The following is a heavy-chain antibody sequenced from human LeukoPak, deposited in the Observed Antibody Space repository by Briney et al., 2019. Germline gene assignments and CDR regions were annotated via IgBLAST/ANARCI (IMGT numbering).Heavy chain of an antibody. J-gene: IGHJ4*02. Sequence: PSETLSLTCAVYGGSFKDNYWSWIRQHPGKGLEWIGEINHSGTTNYNPSLKSRVTMSLDTSKNQLSLKLNSVTAADTAVYYCARVPLRFLEPFDNWGQGTLVTVFS. V-gene: IGHV4-34*01. CDR2: INHSGTT. CDR3: ARVPLRFLEPFDN. CDR1: GGSFKDNY. D-gene: IGHD3-3*01.